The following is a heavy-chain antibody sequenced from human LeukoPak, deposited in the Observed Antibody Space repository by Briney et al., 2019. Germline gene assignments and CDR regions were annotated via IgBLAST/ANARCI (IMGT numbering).Heavy chain of an antibody. CDR3: SRDFRFGDYSYYYMDV. CDR2: IYTSGST. CDR1: DGSISTYY. J-gene: IGHJ6*03. Sequence: SETLSLTCTVSDGSISTYYWSWIRQPAGKGLEWIGRIYTSGSTNYNPSLKSRVTMSVDTSKNQFSLKLSSVTAADTAVYYCSRDFRFGDYSYYYMDVWGKGTTVTISS. V-gene: IGHV4-4*07. D-gene: IGHD3-10*01.